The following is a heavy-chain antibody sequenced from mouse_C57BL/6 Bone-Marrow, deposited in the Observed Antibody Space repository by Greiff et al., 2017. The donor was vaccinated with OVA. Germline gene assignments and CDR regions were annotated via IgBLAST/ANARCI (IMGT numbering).Heavy chain of an antibody. Sequence: VKLMESGAELVRPGASVKLSCKASGYTFTDYEMHWVKQTPVHGLEWIGAIAPDAGCTDYTHKFKGTAILTADKSSSTAYMELRSLTSEDSAVYYGTTVEDDYYYFDYWGQGTSVTVSS. J-gene: IGHJ4*01. V-gene: IGHV1-15*01. D-gene: IGHD1-3*01. CDR1: GYTFTDYE. CDR3: TTVEDDYYYFDY. CDR2: IAPDAGCT.